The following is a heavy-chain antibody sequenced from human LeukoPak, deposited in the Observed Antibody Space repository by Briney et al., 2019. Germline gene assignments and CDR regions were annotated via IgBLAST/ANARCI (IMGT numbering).Heavy chain of an antibody. J-gene: IGHJ4*02. CDR2: INWNGGST. V-gene: IGHV3-20*04. CDR3: ARVIDIVVVVAATPIDY. D-gene: IGHD2-15*01. CDR1: GFTFDDYG. Sequence: GGSLRLSCGASGFTFDDYGMSWVRQAPGKGPEWVSGINWNGGSTGYADSVKGRFTISRDNAKNSLYLQMNSLTAEDTALYYCARVIDIVVVVAATPIDYWGQGTLVTVSA.